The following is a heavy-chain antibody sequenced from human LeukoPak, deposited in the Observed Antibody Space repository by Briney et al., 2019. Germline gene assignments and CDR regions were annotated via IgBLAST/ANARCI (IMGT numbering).Heavy chain of an antibody. Sequence: PGRSLRLSCAASGFTFSSYGMHWVRQAPGKGLEWVAVIWYDGNNKYYADSVKGRFTISRDNSKSTLYLQMNSLRAEDTAVYYCARSTSSEYDIYHFDYWGQGTLVTVSS. D-gene: IGHD3-9*01. CDR2: IWYDGNNK. V-gene: IGHV3-33*01. CDR1: GFTFSSYG. J-gene: IGHJ4*02. CDR3: ARSTSSEYDIYHFDY.